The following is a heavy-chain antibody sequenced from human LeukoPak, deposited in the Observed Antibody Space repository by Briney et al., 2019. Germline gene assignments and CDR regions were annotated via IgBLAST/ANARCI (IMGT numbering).Heavy chain of an antibody. CDR2: IWYDGSNE. Sequence: GGSLRLSCVASGFTFSTYGMHWVRQAPGKGLEWVVVIWYDGSNEFYADSVRGRFTISRDSSMNTLYLQMNSLRAGDTAVYYCARGLYYYDSSGYYGDTFDIWGQGTMVIVSS. J-gene: IGHJ3*02. CDR3: ARGLYYYDSSGYYGDTFDI. V-gene: IGHV3-33*01. CDR1: GFTFSTYG. D-gene: IGHD3-22*01.